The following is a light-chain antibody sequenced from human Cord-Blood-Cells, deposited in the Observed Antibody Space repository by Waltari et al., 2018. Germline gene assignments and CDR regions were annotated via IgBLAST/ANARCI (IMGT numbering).Light chain of an antibody. J-gene: IGKJ2*01. Sequence: EIVMTQSPATLSVFPGERATVSCRASQSVSSNLAWYQHKPGQAPRLLIYGASTRATGIPARFSGSGSETEFTLTISSLQSEDFAVYYCQQYNNWYTFGQGTKLEIK. CDR1: QSVSSN. CDR3: QQYNNWYT. CDR2: GAS. V-gene: IGKV3-15*01.